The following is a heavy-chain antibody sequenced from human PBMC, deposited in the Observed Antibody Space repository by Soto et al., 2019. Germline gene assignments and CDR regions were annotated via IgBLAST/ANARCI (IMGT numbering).Heavy chain of an antibody. D-gene: IGHD5-12*01. CDR2: ISYDGSNK. CDR3: AKGKEIGEWLRLSYFGY. J-gene: IGHJ4*02. CDR1: GFTFSSYG. Sequence: GGSLRLSCASSGFTFSSYGMHWVRQAPGKGLEWVAVISYDGSNKYYADSVKGRFTISRDNSKNTLYLQMNSLRAEDTAVYYCAKGKEIGEWLRLSYFGYWGQGTLVTVSS. V-gene: IGHV3-30*18.